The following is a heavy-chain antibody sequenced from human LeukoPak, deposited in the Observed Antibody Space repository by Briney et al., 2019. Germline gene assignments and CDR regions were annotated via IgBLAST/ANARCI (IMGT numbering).Heavy chain of an antibody. V-gene: IGHV3-23*01. D-gene: IGHD1-7*01. CDR1: GFTFSSYP. CDR2: IGGTDGST. Sequence: GGSLRLSCSASGFTFSSYPMSWVRQPPGKGLEWVSAIGGTDGSTYYADSVKGRFTISRDNSKNTLYLQINSLRAEDTAVYYCARTNYYYYYMDVWGKGTTVTVSS. CDR3: ARTNYYYYYMDV. J-gene: IGHJ6*03.